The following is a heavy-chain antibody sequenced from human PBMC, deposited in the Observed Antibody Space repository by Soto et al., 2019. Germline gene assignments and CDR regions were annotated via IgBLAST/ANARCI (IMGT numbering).Heavy chain of an antibody. CDR1: GGSISSGGYS. D-gene: IGHD5-18*01. CDR2: IYYSGST. J-gene: IGHJ4*02. Sequence: NPSETLSLTCAVSGGSISSGGYSWSWIRQPPGKGLEWIGYIYYSGSTNYNPSLKSRVTISVDTSKNQFSLKLSSVTAADTAVYYCARHITVVDTAMATYFDYWGQGTLVTVSS. CDR3: ARHITVVDTAMATYFDY. V-gene: IGHV4-61*08.